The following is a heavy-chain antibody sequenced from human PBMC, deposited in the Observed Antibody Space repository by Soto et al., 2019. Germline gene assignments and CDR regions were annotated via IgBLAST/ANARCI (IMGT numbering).Heavy chain of an antibody. Sequence: GGSLRLSCAASGFTFSSYDMHWVRQATGKGLEWVSAIGTAGDTYYPGSLKGRFTISRENAKNSLYLQMNSLRAGDTAVYYCARETRRVAVAGTGAFDIWGQGTMVTVSS. CDR1: GFTFSSYD. CDR2: IGTAGDT. CDR3: ARETRRVAVAGTGAFDI. J-gene: IGHJ3*02. V-gene: IGHV3-13*01. D-gene: IGHD6-19*01.